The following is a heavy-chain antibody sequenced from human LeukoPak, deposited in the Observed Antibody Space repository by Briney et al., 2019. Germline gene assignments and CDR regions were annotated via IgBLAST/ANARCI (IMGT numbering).Heavy chain of an antibody. CDR3: ARLYGDYALDY. J-gene: IGHJ4*02. CDR1: GYTFTSYW. Sequence: GESLKVSCKGSGYTFTSYWINWVRQMPGKGLEWMGIIYPGESETRYSPSFQGQVTISADKSITTVYLQWSSLKASNTAMYYCARLYGDYALDYWGQGTLVSVSS. D-gene: IGHD4-17*01. V-gene: IGHV5-51*01. CDR2: IYPGESET.